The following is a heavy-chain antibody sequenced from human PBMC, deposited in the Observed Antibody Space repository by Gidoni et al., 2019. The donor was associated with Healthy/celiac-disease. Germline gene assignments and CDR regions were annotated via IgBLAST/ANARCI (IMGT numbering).Heavy chain of an antibody. D-gene: IGHD3-10*01. V-gene: IGHV4-39*01. J-gene: IGHJ4*02. CDR3: ASARRGNFDY. CDR2: IYYSGST. Sequence: QLQLQESGPGLVKPSETLSLTCPVSGGPISSSSYYWGWIRQPPGKGLDWIGSIYYSGSTYYNPSLKSRVTISVDTSKNQFSLKLSSVTAADTAVYYCASARRGNFDYWGQGTLVTVSS. CDR1: GGPISSSSYY.